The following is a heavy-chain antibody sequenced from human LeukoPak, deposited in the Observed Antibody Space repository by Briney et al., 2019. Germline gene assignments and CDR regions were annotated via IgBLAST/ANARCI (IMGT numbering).Heavy chain of an antibody. V-gene: IGHV3-33*01. CDR2: RWYDGSNK. D-gene: IGHD2-21*02. CDR1: GFTFSSYG. Sequence: GGSLRLSCAASGFTFSSYGMHWVRQAPGKGLEWVAVRWYDGSNKYYADSVKGRFTISRDNSKNTLYLQMNSLRAEDTAVYYCARDTVGSDSRPDHYYYGMDVWGQGTTVTVSS. J-gene: IGHJ6*02. CDR3: ARDTVGSDSRPDHYYYGMDV.